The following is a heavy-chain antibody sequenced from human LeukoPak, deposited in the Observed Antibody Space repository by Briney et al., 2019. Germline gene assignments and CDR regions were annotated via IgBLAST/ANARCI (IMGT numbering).Heavy chain of an antibody. Sequence: PSETLSLTCTVSGGSISSGGYYWSWIRQHPGKGLEWIVYIYYSGSTYYNPSLKSRVTISVDTSKNQFSLKLSSVTAADTAVYYCARGLVRGSGKIDYWGQGTLVTVSS. CDR1: GGSISSGGYY. V-gene: IGHV4-31*03. CDR3: ARGLVRGSGKIDY. CDR2: IYYSGST. D-gene: IGHD3-10*01. J-gene: IGHJ4*02.